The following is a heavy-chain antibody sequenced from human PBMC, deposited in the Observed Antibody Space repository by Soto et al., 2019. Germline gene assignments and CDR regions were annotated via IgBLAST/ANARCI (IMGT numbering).Heavy chain of an antibody. Sequence: GGSLRLSCAASGFTFSSYSMNWVRQAPGKGLEWVSYISSSSSTIYYADSVKGRFTISRDNAKNSLYLQMNSLRDEDTAVYYCARDLSVGATGSWKKTIYYYYYGMDVWGQGTTVTVSS. J-gene: IGHJ6*02. CDR3: ARDLSVGATGSWKKTIYYYYYGMDV. D-gene: IGHD1-26*01. V-gene: IGHV3-48*02. CDR1: GFTFSSYS. CDR2: ISSSSSTI.